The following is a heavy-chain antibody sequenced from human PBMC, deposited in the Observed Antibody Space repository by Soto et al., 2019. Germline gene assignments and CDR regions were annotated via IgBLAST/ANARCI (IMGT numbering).Heavy chain of an antibody. CDR2: IKSQNDGGTT. D-gene: IGHD3-3*02. CDR1: GFTFSSAW. V-gene: IGHV3-15*07. CDR3: TADLPAFIPQVDS. J-gene: IGHJ4*02. Sequence: GGSLRLSCAASGFTFSSAWFNWVRQAPGKGLEWVGRIKSQNDGGTTDYAAPVRDRFTISKDDSINTLYLQMNSLQAEDTGVYFCTADLPAFIPQVDSWGQGT.